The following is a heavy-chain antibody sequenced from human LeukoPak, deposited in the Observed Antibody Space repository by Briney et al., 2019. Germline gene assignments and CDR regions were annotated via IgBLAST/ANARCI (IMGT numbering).Heavy chain of an antibody. Sequence: ASVKVSCEVSGYTLTDLSTHWVRQAPGTGLEWMGGLDPADGETIYAQKFQGRVTMTEDTSTDTAYMELNSLRSEDTAVYYFATHMTTVIYCLVYWGQGTLVSVSS. CDR1: GYTLTDLS. D-gene: IGHD2-15*01. V-gene: IGHV1-24*01. CDR2: LDPADGET. J-gene: IGHJ4*02. CDR3: ATHMTTVIYCLVY.